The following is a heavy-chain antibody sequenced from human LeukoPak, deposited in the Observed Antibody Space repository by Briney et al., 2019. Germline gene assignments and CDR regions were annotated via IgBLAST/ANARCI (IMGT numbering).Heavy chain of an antibody. V-gene: IGHV1-18*01. J-gene: IGHJ5*02. Sequence: ASVKVSCKASGYTFTSYGISWVRQAPGQGLEWMGWINPNSGGTNYAQKFQGRVTMTRDTSTSTVYMELSSLRSEDTAVYYCARDERDGGDTAMLGANNWFDPWGQGTLVTVSS. CDR3: ARDERDGGDTAMLGANNWFDP. CDR1: GYTFTSYG. CDR2: INPNSGGT. D-gene: IGHD5-18*01.